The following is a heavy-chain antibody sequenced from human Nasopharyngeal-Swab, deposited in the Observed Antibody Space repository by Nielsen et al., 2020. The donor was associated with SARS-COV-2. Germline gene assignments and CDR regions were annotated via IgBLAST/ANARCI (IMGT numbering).Heavy chain of an antibody. V-gene: IGHV5-51*01. CDR3: ARGVLTSVSYYYYGMDV. Sequence: VRQMPGKGLEWMGIIYPGDSDTRYSPSFQGQVTISADKSISTAYLQWSSLKASDTAMYYCARGVLTSVSYYYYGMDVWGQGTTVTVSS. CDR2: IYPGDSDT. J-gene: IGHJ6*02. D-gene: IGHD2-8*01.